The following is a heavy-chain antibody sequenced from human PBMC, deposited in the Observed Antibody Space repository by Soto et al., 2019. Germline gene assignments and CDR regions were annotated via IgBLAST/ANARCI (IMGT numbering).Heavy chain of an antibody. CDR2: IYYSGST. V-gene: IGHV4-59*01. Sequence: SETLSLTCTVSGSSISSYYWSWIRQPPGKGLEWIGYIYYSGSTNYNPSLKSRVTISVDTSKNQFSLKLSSVTAADTAVYYCARALSSSWYSSKIDAFDIWGQGTMVTVSS. D-gene: IGHD6-13*01. J-gene: IGHJ3*02. CDR3: ARALSSSWYSSKIDAFDI. CDR1: GSSISSYY.